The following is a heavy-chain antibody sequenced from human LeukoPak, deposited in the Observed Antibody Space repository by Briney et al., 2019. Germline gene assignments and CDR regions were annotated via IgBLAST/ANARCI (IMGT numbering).Heavy chain of an antibody. CDR3: AREIVAGAFDS. J-gene: IGHJ4*02. V-gene: IGHV3-11*01. CDR2: IGSSDSII. Sequence: PGGSLRLSCAVSGFNVNDYYISWIRQAPGKGLEWVSDIGSSDSIIAYVDSVRGRFTISRDFASNSLYLQMNSLRVEDTAVYYCAREIVAGAFDSWGQGTLVTVSS. CDR1: GFNVNDYY. D-gene: IGHD6-19*01.